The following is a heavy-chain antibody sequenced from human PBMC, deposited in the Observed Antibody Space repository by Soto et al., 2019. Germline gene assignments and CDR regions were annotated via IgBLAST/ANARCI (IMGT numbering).Heavy chain of an antibody. D-gene: IGHD1-26*01. J-gene: IGHJ4*02. V-gene: IGHV3-23*01. CDR2: ISGSGGST. CDR1: GFTFSSYG. Sequence: EVQLLESGGGLVQPGGSLRLSCAASGFTFSSYGMSWVRQAPGKGLEWVSAISGSGGSTYYADSVKGRFTISRDNSKNSLYRQMSSLRAEDKAVYYCANSLAVGATTPFDYWGQGTLVTVSS. CDR3: ANSLAVGATTPFDY.